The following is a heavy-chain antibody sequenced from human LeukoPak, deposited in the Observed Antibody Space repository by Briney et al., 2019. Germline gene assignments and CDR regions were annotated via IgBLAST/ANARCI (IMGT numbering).Heavy chain of an antibody. V-gene: IGHV3-9*01. CDR3: RYSNYEIGYYYYMDV. CDR2: ISWNSGSI. CDR1: GFTFDDYA. Sequence: GGSLRLSCAASGFTFDDYAMHWVRQAPGKGLEWVSGISWNSGSIGYADFVKGRFTISRDNAKNSLYLQMNSLRAEDTAVYYCRYSNYEIGYYYYMDVWGKGTTVTVSS. J-gene: IGHJ6*03. D-gene: IGHD4-11*01.